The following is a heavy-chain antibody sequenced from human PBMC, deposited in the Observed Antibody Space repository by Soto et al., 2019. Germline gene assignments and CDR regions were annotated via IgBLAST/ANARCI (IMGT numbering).Heavy chain of an antibody. V-gene: IGHV3-23*01. J-gene: IGHJ2*01. CDR2: ISGGGDAT. CDR3: ARKVPGSTTRPDYWYFDL. CDR1: GFTFISYA. Sequence: EVQLLESGGGLVQPGGSLRLSCAASGFTFISYAMNWVRQAPGKGLQWVSAISGGGDATFYADSVMGRFTISRDNSRNTVTLQMNSLGADDTAVYYCARKVPGSTTRPDYWYFDLLGRGTLVTVSS. D-gene: IGHD3-10*01.